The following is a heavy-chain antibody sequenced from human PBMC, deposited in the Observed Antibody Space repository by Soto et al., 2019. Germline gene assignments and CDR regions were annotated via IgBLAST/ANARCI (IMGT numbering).Heavy chain of an antibody. J-gene: IGHJ4*02. CDR3: VGRKYYDFGSGYYTGKTGFDY. Sequence: SETLSLTCTVSGGSISSSSYYWGWIRQPPGKGLEWIGSIYYSGSTYYNPSLKSRVTISVDTSKNQFSLMLGSVTAAYTVVYYCVGRKYYDFGSGYYTGKTGFDYWGQGTLATVSS. CDR1: GGSISSSSYY. CDR2: IYYSGST. V-gene: IGHV4-39*01. D-gene: IGHD3-3*01.